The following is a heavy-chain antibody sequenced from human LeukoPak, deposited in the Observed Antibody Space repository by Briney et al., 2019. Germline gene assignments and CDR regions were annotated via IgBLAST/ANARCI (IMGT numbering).Heavy chain of an antibody. V-gene: IGHV3-21*01. J-gene: IGHJ4*02. D-gene: IGHD5-12*01. Sequence: GGSLRLSCAVPGFTFSSCTMHWVRQAPGKGLEGVSSISSGSGYIYYADSVKSRFTISRDNAKNSLYLQMNSLRDEDTAVYYCVRELYSGYGRFDYWGQGTLVTVSS. CDR2: ISSGSGYI. CDR3: VRELYSGYGRFDY. CDR1: GFTFSSCT.